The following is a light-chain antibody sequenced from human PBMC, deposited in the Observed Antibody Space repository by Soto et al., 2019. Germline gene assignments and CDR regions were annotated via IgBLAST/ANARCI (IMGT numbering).Light chain of an antibody. J-gene: IGKJ1*01. CDR2: AAS. V-gene: IGKV1-39*01. Sequence: MTQSPDTLSVSPGETATLSCRASQSVSGNLAWYQQKPGKAPKLLIYAASSLQSGVPSRFSGSGSGTNFTLTIDSLQPEDFATYYCQQSYSIWWTFGQGTKVDIK. CDR3: QQSYSIWWT. CDR1: QSVSGN.